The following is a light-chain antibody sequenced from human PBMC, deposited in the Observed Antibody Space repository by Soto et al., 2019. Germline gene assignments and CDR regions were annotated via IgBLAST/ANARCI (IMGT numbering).Light chain of an antibody. CDR1: QSVSSSE. CDR3: QQYGTSPPLP. Sequence: EIVLTQSPGTLSLSPGERATLSCRASQSVSSSELAWYQQKRDQAPRLLVYGASSRATGIPDRFSGGGSGTDFTLTISRLEPEDFGVYYCQQYGTSPPLPFGGGTKVEIK. CDR2: GAS. V-gene: IGKV3-20*01. J-gene: IGKJ4*01.